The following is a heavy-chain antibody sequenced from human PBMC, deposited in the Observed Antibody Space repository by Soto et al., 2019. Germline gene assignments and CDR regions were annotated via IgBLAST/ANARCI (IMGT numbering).Heavy chain of an antibody. CDR2: INPSGGTT. CDR3: AKSLIVATTPEDY. J-gene: IGHJ4*02. D-gene: IGHD5-12*01. CDR1: GYTFTNYY. V-gene: IGHV1-46*03. Sequence: QVQLVQSGTEVKKPGASVKVSCKASGYTFTNYYIHWLRQARGQGLEWMGMINPSGGTTSYAQNFQGRVTMTSDTSTSTVYMELSSLRSEDTAVYYCAKSLIVATTPEDYWGQGTLVTVSS.